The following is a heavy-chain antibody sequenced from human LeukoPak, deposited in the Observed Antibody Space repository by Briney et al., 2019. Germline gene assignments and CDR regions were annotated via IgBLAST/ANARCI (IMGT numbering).Heavy chain of an antibody. CDR3: VRKPVGDMPFDY. D-gene: IGHD2-21*02. CDR1: GFTFSSYT. Sequence: PGGSLILSCAASGFTFSSYTMNWVRQAPGKGLEWVSTISSTSGVIYYADSMKGRFTISRDNAKNSLYLQMNSLRAEDTAVYYCVRKPVGDMPFDYWGQGTLVTVSS. J-gene: IGHJ4*02. V-gene: IGHV3-21*01. CDR2: ISSTSGVI.